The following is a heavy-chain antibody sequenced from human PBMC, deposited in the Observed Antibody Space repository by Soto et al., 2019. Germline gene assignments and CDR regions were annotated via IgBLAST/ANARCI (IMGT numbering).Heavy chain of an antibody. J-gene: IGHJ4*02. CDR2: ISSSSSTI. Sequence: EVQLVESGGGLVKPGGSLRLSCAASGFTFSSYSMNWVRQAPGEGLEWVSYISSSSSTIYYADSVKGRFSISRDNANNSRYLQMNSLRDEDTAVYYCASGPSARPDLDYWGQFTLVTVSS. V-gene: IGHV3-48*02. D-gene: IGHD6-6*01. CDR1: GFTFSSYS. CDR3: ASGPSARPDLDY.